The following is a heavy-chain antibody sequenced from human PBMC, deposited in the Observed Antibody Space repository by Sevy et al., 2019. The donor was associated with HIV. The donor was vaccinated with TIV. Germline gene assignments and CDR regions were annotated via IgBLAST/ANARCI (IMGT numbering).Heavy chain of an antibody. CDR3: AKGLILELSWYGMDV. V-gene: IGHV3-53*01. D-gene: IGHD3-3*01. Sequence: GGCLRLSCAASGFTVSNKFMNWVRQAPGKGLEWVSVIYSDGNTYYADSVKGRFTISRDNSKNTVHLQMNSLRTEDTAVYYCAKGLILELSWYGMDVWGQGTTVTVSS. CDR2: IYSDGNT. CDR1: GFTVSNKF. J-gene: IGHJ6*02.